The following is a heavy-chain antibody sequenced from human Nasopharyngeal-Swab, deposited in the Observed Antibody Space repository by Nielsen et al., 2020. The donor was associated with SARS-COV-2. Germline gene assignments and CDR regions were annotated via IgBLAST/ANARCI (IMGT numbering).Heavy chain of an antibody. D-gene: IGHD2-15*01. Sequence: VRQAPGKGLEWVANIKEDGSEKNYVDSVKGRFTISRDNAMNSLYLQMNSLRADDTAVYYCARDTYCSGGSCYGYGMAVWGQGTTVTVSS. J-gene: IGHJ6*02. CDR2: IKEDGSEK. CDR3: ARDTYCSGGSCYGYGMAV. V-gene: IGHV3-7*01.